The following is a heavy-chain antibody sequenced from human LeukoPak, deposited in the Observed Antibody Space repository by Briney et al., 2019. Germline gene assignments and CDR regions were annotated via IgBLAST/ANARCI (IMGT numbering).Heavy chain of an antibody. J-gene: IGHJ4*02. CDR1: GFTFSSYG. CDR3: ARDASQQRVRYYFDY. D-gene: IGHD2-2*01. V-gene: IGHV3-33*08. CDR2: IWYDGSNK. Sequence: PGRSLRLSCAASGFTFSSYGMHWVRQAPGKGLERVAVIWYDGSNKYYADSVKGRFTISRDNSKNTLYLQMNSLRDEDTAVYYCARDASQQRVRYYFDYWGQGTLVTVSS.